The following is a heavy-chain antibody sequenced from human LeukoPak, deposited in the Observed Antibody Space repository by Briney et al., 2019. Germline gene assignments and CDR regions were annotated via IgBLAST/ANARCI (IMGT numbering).Heavy chain of an antibody. V-gene: IGHV5-51*01. CDR1: GYGISNYW. D-gene: IGHD6-13*01. CDR3: ARLAGYSSSWVVDY. J-gene: IGHJ4*02. CDR2: IYPFDSDT. Sequence: GESLKISCKGSGYGISNYWIGWVRQMPGKGLEWMGVIYPFDSDTRYSPSFEGQVTISADKYITTAYLQWGGLKASDTAMYYCARLAGYSSSWVVDYWGQGTLVTVSS.